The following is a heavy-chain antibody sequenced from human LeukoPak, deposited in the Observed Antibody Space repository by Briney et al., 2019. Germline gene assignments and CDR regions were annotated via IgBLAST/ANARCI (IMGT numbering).Heavy chain of an antibody. D-gene: IGHD6-19*01. J-gene: IGHJ4*02. CDR3: ARVPPALSGWEIYFDY. V-gene: IGHV1-8*01. CDR1: GYTFTSYD. Sequence: ASVKVSCKASGYTFTSYDINWVRQATGQGLEWMGWMNPNSGNTGYAQKFQGRVTMTRNTSISTAYMELSSLRSEDTAVYYCARVPPALSGWEIYFDYWGQGTLVTVSS. CDR2: MNPNSGNT.